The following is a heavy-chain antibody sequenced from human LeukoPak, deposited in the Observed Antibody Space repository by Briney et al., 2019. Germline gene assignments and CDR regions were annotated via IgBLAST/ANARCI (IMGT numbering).Heavy chain of an antibody. CDR2: IYYSGST. Sequence: SETLSLTCTVSGGSISSYYWSWIRQHPGKGLEWIGYIYYSGSTYYNPSLKSRVTISVDTSKNQFSLKLSSVTAADTAVYYCASAPPYYYDRAFDIWGQGTMVTVSS. J-gene: IGHJ3*02. V-gene: IGHV4-59*06. CDR1: GGSISSYY. D-gene: IGHD3-22*01. CDR3: ASAPPYYYDRAFDI.